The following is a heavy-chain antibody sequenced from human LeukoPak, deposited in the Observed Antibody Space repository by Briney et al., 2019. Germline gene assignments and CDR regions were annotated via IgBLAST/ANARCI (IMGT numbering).Heavy chain of an antibody. V-gene: IGHV4-34*01. D-gene: IGHD2-15*01. CDR2: INHSGST. J-gene: IGHJ3*02. CDR3: ARHPGYCSGGSCYGHDAFDI. Sequence: SETLSLTCTGSGGSISSYYWSWLRQPPGKGLESFGEINHSGSTNYNPSPKSRVTISVDTSKNQFSLKLSSLTAADTAVYYCARHPGYCSGGSCYGHDAFDIWGQGTMVTVSS. CDR1: GGSISSYY.